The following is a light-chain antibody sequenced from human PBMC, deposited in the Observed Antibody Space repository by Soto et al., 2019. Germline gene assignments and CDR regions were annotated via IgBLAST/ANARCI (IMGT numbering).Light chain of an antibody. Sequence: EIVLTQSPGTLSLSPGERVTLSCRASQSVSNYLAWYQQKPGQAPRLLISGASSRATGIPDRFSGSGSGTDFTLPISRLEPEDFAVYYCQQYGSYRTFGQGTKVEIK. CDR1: QSVSNY. J-gene: IGKJ1*01. CDR2: GAS. V-gene: IGKV3-20*01. CDR3: QQYGSYRT.